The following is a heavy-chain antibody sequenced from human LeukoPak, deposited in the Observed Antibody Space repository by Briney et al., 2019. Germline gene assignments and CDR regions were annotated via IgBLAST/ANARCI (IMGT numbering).Heavy chain of an antibody. Sequence: PGGSLRLSCAASGFTFSSYGMHWVRQAPGKGLEWVAFIRYDGSNKYYADSVKGRFTISRDNSKNKLYLQMHSLRVEDTAVYYCAGNHSSSSPFDYWGQGTLVTVSS. D-gene: IGHD6-6*01. CDR1: GFTFSSYG. V-gene: IGHV3-30*02. CDR3: AGNHSSSSPFDY. J-gene: IGHJ4*02. CDR2: IRYDGSNK.